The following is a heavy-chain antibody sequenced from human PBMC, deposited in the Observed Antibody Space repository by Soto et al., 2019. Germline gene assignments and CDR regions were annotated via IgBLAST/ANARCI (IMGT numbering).Heavy chain of an antibody. CDR3: ARYARGYEYYYDSSGYYAPFDY. CDR1: GFTFSSYS. Sequence: PGGSLRLSCAASGFTFSSYSMNWVRQAPGKGLEWVSSISSSSSYIYYADSVKGRFTISRDNAKNSLYLQMNSLRAEDTAVYYCARYARGYEYYYDSSGYYAPFDYWGQGTLVTGSS. V-gene: IGHV3-21*01. D-gene: IGHD3-22*01. J-gene: IGHJ4*02. CDR2: ISSSSSYI.